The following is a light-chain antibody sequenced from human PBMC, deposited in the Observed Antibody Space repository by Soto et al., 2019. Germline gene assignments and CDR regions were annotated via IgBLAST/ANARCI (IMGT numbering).Light chain of an antibody. CDR1: QSISSY. Sequence: DIQMTQSPSSLSASVGDRVTITCRASQSISSYLDWYQQKPGKAPKLLIYAASSLQSGVPSRFSGSGSGTDFTLTISRLPAEDFATYCCQQRYSTPTFGQGTKVEIK. CDR3: QQRYSTPT. J-gene: IGKJ1*01. V-gene: IGKV1-39*01. CDR2: AAS.